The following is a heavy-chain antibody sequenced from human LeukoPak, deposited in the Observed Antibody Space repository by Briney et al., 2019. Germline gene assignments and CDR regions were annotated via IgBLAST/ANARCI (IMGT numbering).Heavy chain of an antibody. Sequence: PSASVKVSCKTSGYTFNSYGISWVRQAPGQGLQWMGWINNYNENTNYAQKLQGRVTMTTDTSTSTAYMELRSLRSDDTAVYYCARDRLAVAGDFDYWGQGTLVTVSS. CDR1: GYTFNSYG. CDR3: ARDRLAVAGDFDY. V-gene: IGHV1-18*01. D-gene: IGHD6-19*01. CDR2: INNYNENT. J-gene: IGHJ4*02.